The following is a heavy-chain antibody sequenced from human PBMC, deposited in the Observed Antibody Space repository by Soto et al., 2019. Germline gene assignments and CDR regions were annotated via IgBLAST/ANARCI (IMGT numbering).Heavy chain of an antibody. CDR3: SRDVSCSGGSCYPNDWFDP. CDR2: VDDSGTT. J-gene: IGHJ5*02. Sequence: QVQLQQSGPGLVKPSETLSLTCSVSAGSMRNYYWSWIRQPPGKGLEWIGNVDDSGTTKYNPSLRSRVTRSVDTSTNQFSLRLSSVIAAATAVYSCSRDVSCSGGSCYPNDWFDPWGQGTLVTVSS. D-gene: IGHD2-15*01. CDR1: AGSMRNYY. V-gene: IGHV4-59*01.